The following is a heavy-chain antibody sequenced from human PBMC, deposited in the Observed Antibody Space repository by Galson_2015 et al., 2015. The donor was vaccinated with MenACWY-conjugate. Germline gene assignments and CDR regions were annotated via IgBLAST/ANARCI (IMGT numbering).Heavy chain of an antibody. V-gene: IGHV3-7*01. CDR3: TRAKEQWLSKTFEV. D-gene: IGHD6-19*01. CDR1: GFTFNTHW. CDR2: KKHAGSGT. J-gene: IGHJ3*01. Sequence: SLRLSCAASGFTFNTHWMGWVRQAPGAGAQWVGHKKHAGSGTYYVDSVKGRFTISRDNARNSLYLHMNNLRAEDTAVYYCTRAKEQWLSKTFEVWGQGTMVTVSS.